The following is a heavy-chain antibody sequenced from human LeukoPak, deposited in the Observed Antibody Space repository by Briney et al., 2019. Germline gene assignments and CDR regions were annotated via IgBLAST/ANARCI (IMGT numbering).Heavy chain of an antibody. CDR2: ISWNSGSI. Sequence: GGSLRLSCAASGFTFDDYAMHWVRQAPGKGLEWVSGISWNSGSIGYADSVKGRFTISRDNAKNSLYLQMNSLRAEDTALYYCAKDPQSSFRYFQHWGQGTLVTVSS. J-gene: IGHJ1*01. CDR3: AKDPQSSFRYFQH. D-gene: IGHD2-2*01. V-gene: IGHV3-9*01. CDR1: GFTFDDYA.